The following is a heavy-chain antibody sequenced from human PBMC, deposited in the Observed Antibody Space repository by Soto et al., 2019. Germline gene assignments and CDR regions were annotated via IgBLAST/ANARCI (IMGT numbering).Heavy chain of an antibody. Sequence: FGPTLVNPTQTLTLTCTFSGFSLSTSGMCVSWIRQPPGKALEWLARIDWDDDKYYSTSLKTRLTISKDTSKNQVVLTMTNMDPVDTATYYCARSTIFGVEYGMDVWGQGTTVTVSS. J-gene: IGHJ6*02. CDR3: ARSTIFGVEYGMDV. V-gene: IGHV2-70*11. CDR2: IDWDDDK. D-gene: IGHD3-3*01. CDR1: GFSLSTSGMC.